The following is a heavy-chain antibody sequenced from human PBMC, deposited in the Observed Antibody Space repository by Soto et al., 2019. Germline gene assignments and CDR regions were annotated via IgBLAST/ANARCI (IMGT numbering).Heavy chain of an antibody. D-gene: IGHD1-26*01. CDR1: GFTFSDYY. CDR3: AREEGEWELPYYFDY. CDR2: ISSSSSYI. Sequence: QVQLVESGGGLVKPGGSLRLSCAASGFTFSDYYMSWIRQAPGKGLEWVSYISSSSSYINYADSVKGRFTISRDNAKNSLYLQMNSLRAEDTAVYYCAREEGEWELPYYFDYWGQGTLVTVSS. J-gene: IGHJ4*02. V-gene: IGHV3-11*06.